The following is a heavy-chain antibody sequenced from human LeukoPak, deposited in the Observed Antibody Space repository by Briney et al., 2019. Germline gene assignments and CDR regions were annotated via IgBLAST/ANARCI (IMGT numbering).Heavy chain of an antibody. J-gene: IGHJ4*02. CDR1: GYTFTSYD. D-gene: IGHD3-10*01. CDR3: ARVRWFGESPYDY. Sequence: ASVKVSCKASGYTFTSYDINWVRQATGQGLEWMGWMNPNSGKTGYAQKFDGRVTMTRNTSISTAYMELSSLRSEDTAVYYCARVRWFGESPYDYWGQGTLVTVSS. CDR2: MNPNSGKT. V-gene: IGHV1-8*01.